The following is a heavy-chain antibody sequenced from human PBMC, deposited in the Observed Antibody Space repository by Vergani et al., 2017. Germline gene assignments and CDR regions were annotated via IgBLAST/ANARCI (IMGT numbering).Heavy chain of an antibody. CDR3: ARDEVVVVPAAISRWFDT. J-gene: IGHJ5*02. V-gene: IGHV3-21*01. CDR1: GFTFSSYS. Sequence: EVQLVESGGGLVKPGGSLRLSCAASGFTFSSYSMNWVRQAPGKGLEWVSSISSSSSYIYYADSVKGRFTISRDNAKNSLYLQMNSLRAEDTAVYYCARDEVVVVPAAISRWFDTWGQGTLVTGSS. CDR2: ISSSSSYI. D-gene: IGHD2-2*02.